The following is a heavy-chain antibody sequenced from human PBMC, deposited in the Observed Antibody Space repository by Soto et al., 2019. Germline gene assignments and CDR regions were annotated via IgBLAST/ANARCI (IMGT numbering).Heavy chain of an antibody. CDR1: GFTFSSYS. Sequence: GGSLRLSCAASGFTFSSYSMNWVRQAPGKGLEWVSSISSSSSYIYYADSVKGRFTISRDNAKNSLYLQMNSLRAEDTAVYYCARDCSSTSCYNDAFDIWGQGTMVTVSS. CDR2: ISSSSSYI. D-gene: IGHD2-2*01. J-gene: IGHJ3*02. CDR3: ARDCSSTSCYNDAFDI. V-gene: IGHV3-21*01.